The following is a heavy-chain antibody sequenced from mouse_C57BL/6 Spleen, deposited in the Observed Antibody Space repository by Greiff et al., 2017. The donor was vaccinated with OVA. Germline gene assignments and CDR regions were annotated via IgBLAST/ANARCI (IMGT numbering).Heavy chain of an antibody. CDR1: GYTFTSYW. D-gene: IGHD1-1*01. Sequence: VQLQQPGAELVKPGASVKLSCKASGYTFTSYWMQWVKQRPGQGLEWIGEIDPSDSYTNYNQKFKGKATLTVDTSSSTAYRQLSSLTSEDSAVYYGARSLYYYGSSYEDYFDYWGQGTTLPVSS. J-gene: IGHJ2*01. V-gene: IGHV1-50*01. CDR3: ARSLYYYGSSYEDYFDY. CDR2: IDPSDSYT.